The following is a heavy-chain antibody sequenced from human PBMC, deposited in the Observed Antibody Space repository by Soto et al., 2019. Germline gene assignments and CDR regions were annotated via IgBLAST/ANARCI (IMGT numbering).Heavy chain of an antibody. D-gene: IGHD2-21*01. Sequence: QVELQESGSGLVKPSQTLSLTCTVSGASVDTSGSSWTWIRQPPGRGLQCIGYIYHSETIYYNPSLRSRVTISLVCSKNQFFLRLTSPTAADTAVYFCASRINKNSGGSFDHVGQGSLVTVSS. CDR3: ASRINKNSGGSFDH. CDR1: GASVDTSGSS. CDR2: IYHSETI. V-gene: IGHV4-30-2*01. J-gene: IGHJ4*02.